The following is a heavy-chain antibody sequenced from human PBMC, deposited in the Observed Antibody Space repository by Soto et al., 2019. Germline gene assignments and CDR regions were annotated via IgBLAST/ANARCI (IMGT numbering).Heavy chain of an antibody. CDR1: GFTFSSYA. CDR3: AKTIGAFWSGFDI. CDR2: ISGSGGST. J-gene: IGHJ3*02. Sequence: SLRLSCAASGFTFSSYAMSWVRQAPGKGLEWVSAISGSGGSTYYADSVKGRFTISRDNSMNTLYQQMNSLRAEDTAVYYCAKTIGAFWSGFDIWGQGTMVTVSS. D-gene: IGHD3-3*01. V-gene: IGHV3-23*01.